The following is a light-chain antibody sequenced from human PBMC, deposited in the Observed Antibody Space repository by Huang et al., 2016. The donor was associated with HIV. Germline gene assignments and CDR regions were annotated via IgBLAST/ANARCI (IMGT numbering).Light chain of an antibody. CDR2: STS. V-gene: IGKV3-15*01. CDR3: QQYDKRPPLYT. CDR1: QTISNK. Sequence: MTQSPGALSVSPRERVTLSCKTSQTISNKLAWYQQKPGLAPRLLIYSTSTRATGVPARFSGGGAGTEFTLTISGLQSEDSGVYYCQQYDKRPPLYTFGQGTKLEI. J-gene: IGKJ2*01.